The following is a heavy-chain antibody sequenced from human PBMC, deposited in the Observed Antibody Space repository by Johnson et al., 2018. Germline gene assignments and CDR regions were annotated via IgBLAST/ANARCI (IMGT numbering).Heavy chain of an antibody. V-gene: IGHV3-30*03. CDR1: GFTFSNYG. J-gene: IGHJ6*03. CDR3: ARDGGPTVTTNYYYYMGV. Sequence: VQLVESGGGVVQPGRSLRLSCAASGFTFSNYGMHWVRQAPGSKGLEWVAVISYDGSNKYYADSVKGRFTISRDNSKNTLYLQMNSLRAEDTGVYYCARDGGPTVTTNYYYYMGVWGQGTTVPVS. D-gene: IGHD4-17*01. CDR2: ISYDGSNK.